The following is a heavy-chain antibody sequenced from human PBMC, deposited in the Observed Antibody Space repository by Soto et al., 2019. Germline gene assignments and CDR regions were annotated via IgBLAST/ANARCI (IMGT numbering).Heavy chain of an antibody. V-gene: IGHV3-33*01. CDR3: ARDAKSVETTGGFDY. CDR2: IWFDGSNK. D-gene: IGHD1-26*01. CDR1: GFIFSSYG. J-gene: IGHJ4*02. Sequence: QVQLVDSGGGVVQPGRSLRLSCAASGFIFSSYGMHWVRQAPGKGLEWVAGIWFDGSNKYYADSVKGRFTISRDNSRNTLYLQMNGLRAEDTAVYYCARDAKSVETTGGFDYWGQGTVVTVSS.